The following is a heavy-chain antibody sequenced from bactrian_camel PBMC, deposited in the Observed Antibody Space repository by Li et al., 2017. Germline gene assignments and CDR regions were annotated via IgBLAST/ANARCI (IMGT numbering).Heavy chain of an antibody. CDR1: GFTFDDSD. D-gene: IGHD1*01. J-gene: IGHJ4*01. Sequence: HVQLVESGGGSVQAGGSLRLSCTASGFTFDDSDMDWYRQAPGNECELVSTISSDGSTYYADSMKGRFTISRDNGKNTVYLQMNSLKPEDTAVYYCATVGGLRLGGTGPLGGQVTQVTVS. CDR2: ISSDGST. CDR3: ATVGGLRLGGTGPL. V-gene: IGHV3S63*01.